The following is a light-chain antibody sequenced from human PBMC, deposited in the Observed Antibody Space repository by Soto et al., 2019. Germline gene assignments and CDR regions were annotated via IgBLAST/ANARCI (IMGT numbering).Light chain of an antibody. Sequence: DIQMTQSPSTLSASVGDRVTITCRASKSISIGLAWYQQKPGKAPNLLIYKASRLESGVPSRFSGSGSGTDFTLTISSLQPDDFATYYCQQYQSFPYTFGRGTKVEVK. V-gene: IGKV1-5*03. J-gene: IGKJ2*01. CDR1: KSISIG. CDR3: QQYQSFPYT. CDR2: KAS.